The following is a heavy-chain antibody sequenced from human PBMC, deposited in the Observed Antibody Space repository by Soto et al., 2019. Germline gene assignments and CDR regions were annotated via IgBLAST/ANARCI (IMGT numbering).Heavy chain of an antibody. D-gene: IGHD5-18*01. CDR1: GGSISSYY. CDR3: ARERYSYAFDY. Sequence: SEPLSLTFTFSGGSISSYYWSWIRQPPGKGLEWIGNIDYSGSINYNPSLKSPVTLSIDTSKNQFSLKLMSVTAADTAVYYCARERYSYAFDYWGQGTLVTAPQ. J-gene: IGHJ4*02. V-gene: IGHV4-59*01. CDR2: IDYSGSI.